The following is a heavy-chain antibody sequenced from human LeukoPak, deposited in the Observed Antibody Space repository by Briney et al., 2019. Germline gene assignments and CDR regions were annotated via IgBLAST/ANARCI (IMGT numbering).Heavy chain of an antibody. D-gene: IGHD3-22*01. CDR2: IRYDGSNK. J-gene: IGHJ4*02. V-gene: IGHV3-30*02. CDR3: AKGLSITMIVVVIPPLDY. Sequence: PGGSLRLSCSASGFTFSSYGMHWVRQAPGKGLEWVAFIRYDGSNKYYADSVKGRFTISRDNSKNTLYLQMNSLRAEDTAVYYCAKGLSITMIVVVIPPLDYWGQGTLVTVSS. CDR1: GFTFSSYG.